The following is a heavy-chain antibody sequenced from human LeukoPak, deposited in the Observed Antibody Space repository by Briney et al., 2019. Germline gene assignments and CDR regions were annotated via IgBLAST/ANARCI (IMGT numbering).Heavy chain of an antibody. CDR3: ASKLKGDIVVG. D-gene: IGHD2-2*01. CDR2: ISSSSSYI. V-gene: IGHV3-21*01. J-gene: IGHJ3*01. CDR1: GFTFSSYS. Sequence: GGSLRLSCAASGFTFSSYSMNWVRQAPGKGLEWVSSISSSSSYIYYADSVKGRFTISRDNAKNSLYLQMNSLRAEDTAVYYCASKLKGDIVVGWGQGTMVTVSS.